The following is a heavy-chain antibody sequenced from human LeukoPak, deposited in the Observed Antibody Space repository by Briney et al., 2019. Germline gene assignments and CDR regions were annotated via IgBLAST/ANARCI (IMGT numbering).Heavy chain of an antibody. CDR3: ARGTYSGSYSGYFDH. CDR2: IYKSATT. J-gene: IGHJ4*02. V-gene: IGHV4-59*01. D-gene: IGHD1-26*01. CDR1: GGSISSFY. Sequence: SETLSLTCTVSGGSISSFYWSWIRQSPGKGLEWIGYIYKSATTNYNPSLKSRVTISVDTSKKQFSLKVNSVTAADTAVYYCARGTYSGSYSGYFDHWGQGTLVTVSS.